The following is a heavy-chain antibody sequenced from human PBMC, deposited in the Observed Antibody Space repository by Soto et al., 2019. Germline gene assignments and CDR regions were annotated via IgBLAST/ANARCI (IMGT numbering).Heavy chain of an antibody. D-gene: IGHD1-1*01. Sequence: LRLSCAASGFTFSSYSMNWVRQAPGKGLEWVSYISSSSSTMYYADSVKGRFTISRDNAKNSLYLQMNSLRAEDTAVYYCARVEEQYNWNGYYYGMDVWGQGTTVTVSS. CDR1: GFTFSSYS. CDR3: ARVEEQYNWNGYYYGMDV. J-gene: IGHJ6*02. V-gene: IGHV3-48*01. CDR2: ISSSSSTM.